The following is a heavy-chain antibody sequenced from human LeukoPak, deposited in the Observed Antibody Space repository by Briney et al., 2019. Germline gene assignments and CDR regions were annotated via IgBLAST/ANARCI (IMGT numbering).Heavy chain of an antibody. V-gene: IGHV4-59*01. CDR1: GGSISSYY. J-gene: IGHJ4*02. CDR2: IYYSGGT. D-gene: IGHD5-24*01. Sequence: PSETLSLTCTDSGGSISSYYWSWIRQPPGKGVEWIGYIYYSGGTNYNPSLKSRVTISVDTSKNQFSLKLRSVTAADTAVYYCARSLDGYKEDSWGQGTLVTVSS. CDR3: ARSLDGYKEDS.